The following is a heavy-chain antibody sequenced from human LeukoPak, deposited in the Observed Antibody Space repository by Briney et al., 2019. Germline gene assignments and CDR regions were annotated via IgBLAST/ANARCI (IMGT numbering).Heavy chain of an antibody. CDR3: ARDMYSSSPYYYGMDV. J-gene: IGHJ6*02. Sequence: GGSLRLSCAASGFTFSSYAMHWVRQAPGKGLEWVAAISYDGSNKYYADSVKGRFTISRDNSKNTLYLQMNSLRAEDTAVYYCARDMYSSSPYYYGMDVWGQGTTVTVSS. CDR2: ISYDGSNK. CDR1: GFTFSSYA. V-gene: IGHV3-30-3*01. D-gene: IGHD6-13*01.